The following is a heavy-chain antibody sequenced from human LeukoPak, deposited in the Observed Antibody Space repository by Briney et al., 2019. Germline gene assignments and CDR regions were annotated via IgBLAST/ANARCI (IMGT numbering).Heavy chain of an antibody. D-gene: IGHD3-10*01. CDR2: IRVGGET. CDR3: AKLWFGELLSDY. CDR1: GFTFSSYA. V-gene: IGHV3-23*01. Sequence: GGSLRLSCAASGFTFSSYAMSWVRQTPGKGLEWVSAIRVGGETHYADSVKGRFTISRDNSKNTLYLQMNSLRAEDTAVYYCAKLWFGELLSDYWGQGTLVTVSS. J-gene: IGHJ4*02.